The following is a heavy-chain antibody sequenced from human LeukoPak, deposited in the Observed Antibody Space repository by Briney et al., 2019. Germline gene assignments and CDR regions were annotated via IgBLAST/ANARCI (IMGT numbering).Heavy chain of an antibody. Sequence: SETLSLTCTVSGYSISSGYFWGWIRQPPGKGLEWVGSISHSGSTYYNPSLKSRVTISGDTSKNHFSLKLSSVTAPDTAVYYCARVGYSYDNGYDYWGQGTLVTVSS. CDR1: GYSISSGYF. J-gene: IGHJ4*02. CDR2: ISHSGST. CDR3: ARVGYSYDNGYDY. V-gene: IGHV4-38-2*02. D-gene: IGHD5-18*01.